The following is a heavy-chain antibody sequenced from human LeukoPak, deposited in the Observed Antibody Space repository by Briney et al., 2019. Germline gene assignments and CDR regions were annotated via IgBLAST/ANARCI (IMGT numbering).Heavy chain of an antibody. CDR3: ARATVAKSFDI. CDR1: GGTFSSYA. D-gene: IGHD5-12*01. V-gene: IGHV1-69*04. Sequence: SVKVSCKASGGTFSSYAISWVRQAPGQGLEWMGRIIPILGIANYAQKFQGRVTITADKSTSTAYMELSSLRSGDTAVYYCARATVAKSFDIWGQGTMVTVSS. J-gene: IGHJ3*02. CDR2: IIPILGIA.